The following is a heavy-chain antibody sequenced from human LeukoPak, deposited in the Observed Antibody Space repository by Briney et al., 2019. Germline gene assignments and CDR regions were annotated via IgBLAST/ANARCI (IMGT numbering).Heavy chain of an antibody. CDR1: GFTFSSYA. Sequence: GRSLRLSCAASGFTFSSYAMYWVRQAPGKGLEWVAVISYDGSNKYYADSVKGRFTISRDNSKNTLYLQMNSLRAEDTAVYYCARPYDSSGYGGLDYWGQGTLVTVSS. D-gene: IGHD3-22*01. CDR2: ISYDGSNK. J-gene: IGHJ4*02. CDR3: ARPYDSSGYGGLDY. V-gene: IGHV3-30-3*01.